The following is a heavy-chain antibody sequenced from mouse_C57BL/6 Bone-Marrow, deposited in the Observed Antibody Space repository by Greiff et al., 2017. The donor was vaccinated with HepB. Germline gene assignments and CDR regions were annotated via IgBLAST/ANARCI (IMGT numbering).Heavy chain of an antibody. CDR2: ISDGGSYT. V-gene: IGHV5-4*03. D-gene: IGHD1-1*01. CDR1: GFTFSSYA. J-gene: IGHJ2*01. Sequence: EVKLMESGGGLVKPGGSLKLSCAASGFTFSSYAMSWVRQTPEKRLEWVATISDGGSYTYYPDNVKGRCTISRDNAKNNLYLQMSHLKSEDTAMYYCARWDYYGSSYAFDDWGQGTTLTVAS. CDR3: ARWDYYGSSYAFDD.